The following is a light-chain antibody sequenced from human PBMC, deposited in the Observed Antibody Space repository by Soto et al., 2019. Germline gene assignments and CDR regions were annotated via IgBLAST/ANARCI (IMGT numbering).Light chain of an antibody. J-gene: IGLJ2*01. Sequence: NFMLTQSHSVSESPGKTVTISCTRSSGSIASNHVQWYQQRPGSAPTTVIYKNDQRPSGVPDRFSGSIDSSSNSASLTISGLKTEDEADYYCQSFDSNSVIFGGGIKLTVL. CDR1: SGSIASNH. CDR3: QSFDSNSVI. V-gene: IGLV6-57*04. CDR2: KND.